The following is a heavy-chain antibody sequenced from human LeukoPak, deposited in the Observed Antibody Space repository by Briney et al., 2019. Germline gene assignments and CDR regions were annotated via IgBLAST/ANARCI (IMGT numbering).Heavy chain of an antibody. CDR3: ARGYGEWYYFDY. CDR1: GGSISSYY. CDR2: IYYSGST. D-gene: IGHD4-17*01. Sequence: SETLSLTCTVSGGSISSYYWSWIRQPPGKGLEWIGYIYYSGSTSYNPSLQSRVTISVDTSKNQFSLKPSSVTAADTAVYYCARGYGEWYYFDYWGQGTLVPVSS. J-gene: IGHJ4*02. V-gene: IGHV4-59*01.